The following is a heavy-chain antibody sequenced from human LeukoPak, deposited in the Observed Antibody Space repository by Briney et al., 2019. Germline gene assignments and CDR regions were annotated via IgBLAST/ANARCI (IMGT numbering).Heavy chain of an antibody. V-gene: IGHV3-7*03. Sequence: INPAGRDTYYVDSVKGRFTISRDNAKNSLYLQMNSLRAEDTAVYYCARMMSMVRGTYGMDVWGQGTTVTVSS. D-gene: IGHD3-10*01. CDR3: ARMMSMVRGTYGMDV. J-gene: IGHJ6*02. CDR2: INPAGRDT.